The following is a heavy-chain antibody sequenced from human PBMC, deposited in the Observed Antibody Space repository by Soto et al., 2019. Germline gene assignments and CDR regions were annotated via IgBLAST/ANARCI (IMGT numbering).Heavy chain of an antibody. CDR2: INPNSGGT. J-gene: IGHJ4*02. CDR1: GYTFTGYY. D-gene: IGHD5-12*01. V-gene: IGHV1-2*02. Sequence: ASVKVSCKASGYTFTGYYMHWVRQAPGQGLEWMGWINPNSGGTNYAQKFQGRVTMTRDTSISTAYMELSRLRSDDTAVYYCAREGSNGSGYDLGSVGFDYWGQGTLVTVSS. CDR3: AREGSNGSGYDLGSVGFDY.